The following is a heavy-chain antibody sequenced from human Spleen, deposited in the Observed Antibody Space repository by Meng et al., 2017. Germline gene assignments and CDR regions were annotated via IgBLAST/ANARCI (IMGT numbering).Heavy chain of an antibody. J-gene: IGHJ4*02. Sequence: QGQPVQSGPEVKKPRASVKVSCKASDYTFTGYGVSWVRQAPGQGLEWMAWLGAHDGDTSHAPKFQGRVTVSADRPTATAYMELRSLRSDDTAVYYCARGTPGRSYSDYWGQGTLVTVSS. D-gene: IGHD3-10*01. CDR3: ARGTPGRSYSDY. CDR1: DYTFTGYG. CDR2: LGAHDGDT. V-gene: IGHV1-18*01.